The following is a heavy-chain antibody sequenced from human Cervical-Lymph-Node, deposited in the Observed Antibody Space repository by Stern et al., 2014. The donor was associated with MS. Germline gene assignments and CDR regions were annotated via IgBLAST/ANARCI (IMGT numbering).Heavy chain of an antibody. CDR3: ARDLDIVVVPRTYGMDV. Sequence: VQLVESGGGLVKPGGSLRLSCAASGFTFSDYYISWIRQATGKGLEWVSYISGSGGTIYHADSVKGRFTISMDNAKNSLSLQMNSLRAEDTAVYYCARDLDIVVVPRTYGMDVWGQGTTVTVS. CDR2: ISGSGGTI. CDR1: GFTFSDYY. D-gene: IGHD2-2*03. V-gene: IGHV3-11*01. J-gene: IGHJ6*02.